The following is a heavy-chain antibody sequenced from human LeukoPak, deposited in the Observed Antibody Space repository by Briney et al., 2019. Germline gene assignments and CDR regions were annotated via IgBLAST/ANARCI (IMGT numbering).Heavy chain of an antibody. Sequence: PGGSLRLSCAASGFTFSSYSMNWVRQAPGKGLEWVSSISSSSSYIYYADSVKGRFTISRDNAKNSLYLQMNSLRAEDTAVYYCARGFYRDPTLLWFGETPGWGPQRNAFDIWGQGTMVTVSS. CDR3: ARGFYRDPTLLWFGETPGWGPQRNAFDI. V-gene: IGHV3-21*01. CDR2: ISSSSSYI. CDR1: GFTFSSYS. J-gene: IGHJ3*02. D-gene: IGHD3-10*01.